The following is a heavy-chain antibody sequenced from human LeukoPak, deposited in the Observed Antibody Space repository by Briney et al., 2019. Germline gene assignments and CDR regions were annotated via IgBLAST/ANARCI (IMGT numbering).Heavy chain of an antibody. Sequence: ASVKVSCKASGYTFTSYGISWVRQAPGKGVEWMGWISAYNGNTNGAQKLQVRVTMTTDTSTSTAYMELRSLRSDDTAVYYCARAFSSGIAVAGTGYYFDYWGQGTLVTVSS. J-gene: IGHJ4*02. D-gene: IGHD6-19*01. CDR2: ISAYNGNT. V-gene: IGHV1-18*01. CDR1: GYTFTSYG. CDR3: ARAFSSGIAVAGTGYYFDY.